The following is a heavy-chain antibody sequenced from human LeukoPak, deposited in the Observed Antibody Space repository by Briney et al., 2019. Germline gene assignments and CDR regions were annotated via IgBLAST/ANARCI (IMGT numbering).Heavy chain of an antibody. D-gene: IGHD3-10*01. Sequence: ASVNVSCKASVYTFTSYGISWVRQAPGQGLEWMGWISSYNGNTNYAQKLQGRVTMTTDTYTTTAYMELRSLRSDDTAVYYCARESYYYGSGSSRRNPIDYWGQGTLVTVSS. V-gene: IGHV1-18*01. J-gene: IGHJ4*02. CDR1: VYTFTSYG. CDR3: ARESYYYGSGSSRRNPIDY. CDR2: ISSYNGNT.